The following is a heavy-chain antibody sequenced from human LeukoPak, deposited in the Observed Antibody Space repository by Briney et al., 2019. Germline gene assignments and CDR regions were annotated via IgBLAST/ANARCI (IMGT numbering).Heavy chain of an antibody. J-gene: IGHJ6*03. D-gene: IGHD3-10*01. CDR3: ARVTVGSGSYYYYYYMDV. V-gene: IGHV4-34*01. CDR1: GGSFSGYY. CDR2: INHSGST. Sequence: PSETLSLTCAVYGGSFSGYYWSWIRQPPGKGLEWIGEINHSGSTNYNPSLKSRVTISVDTSKNQFSLKLSSVTAADTAVYYCARVTVGSGSYYYYYYMDVWGKGTTVTVSS.